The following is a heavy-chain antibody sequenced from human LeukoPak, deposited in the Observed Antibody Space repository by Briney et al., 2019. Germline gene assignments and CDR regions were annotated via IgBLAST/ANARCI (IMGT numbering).Heavy chain of an antibody. CDR3: ARGGYCSSTSCYGDFDY. CDR2: INHSGST. CDR1: GGSFSGYY. D-gene: IGHD2-2*01. Sequence: SETLSFTCAVYGGSFSGYYWSWIRQPPGKGLEWIGEINHSGSTNYNPSLKSRVTISVDTSKNQFSLKLSSVTAADTAVYYCARGGYCSSTSCYGDFDYWGQGTLVTVSS. J-gene: IGHJ4*02. V-gene: IGHV4-34*01.